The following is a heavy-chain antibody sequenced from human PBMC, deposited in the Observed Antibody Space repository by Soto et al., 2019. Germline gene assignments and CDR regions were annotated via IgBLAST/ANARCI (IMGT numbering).Heavy chain of an antibody. CDR2: ISAYNGNT. V-gene: IGHV1-18*01. Sequence: QVQLVQSGAAVKKPGASVKVSCKASGYTFTSYGISWVRQAPGQGLEWMGWISAYNGNTNYAQKLQGRVTMTTDTSTSTAYMELRSLRSDDTAAYYCARCSSGWYERGRGDAFDIWGQGTMVTVSS. CDR3: ARCSSGWYERGRGDAFDI. J-gene: IGHJ3*02. CDR1: GYTFTSYG. D-gene: IGHD6-19*01.